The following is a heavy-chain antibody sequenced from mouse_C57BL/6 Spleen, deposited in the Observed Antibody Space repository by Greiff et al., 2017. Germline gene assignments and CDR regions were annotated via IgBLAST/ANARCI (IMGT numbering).Heavy chain of an antibody. D-gene: IGHD1-1*01. Sequence: VQLQQPGAELVKPGASVKMSCKASGYTFTSYWITWVKQRPGQGLEWIGDIYPGSGSTNYNEKFKSKATLTVDTSSSTAYMQLSSLTSEDSAVYYCARGYYGTYYFDYWGKGTTLTVSS. CDR2: IYPGSGST. CDR1: GYTFTSYW. CDR3: ARGYYGTYYFDY. J-gene: IGHJ2*01. V-gene: IGHV1-55*01.